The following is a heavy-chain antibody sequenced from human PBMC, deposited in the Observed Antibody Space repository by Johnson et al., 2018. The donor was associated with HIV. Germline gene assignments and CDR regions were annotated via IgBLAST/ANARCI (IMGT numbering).Heavy chain of an antibody. D-gene: IGHD1-26*01. V-gene: IGHV3-30-3*01. CDR1: GFAFSNYA. Sequence: QVQLVESGGGVVQPGGSLRLSCAASGFAFSNYAMHWVRQAPGKGLEWMAIISYDGSNEYYADSVKGRFTISRDNSKNTLYLHMSSLRAEDTALYYCASDGWELLGVAAFDVWGQGTLVTVSS. J-gene: IGHJ3*01. CDR2: ISYDGSNE. CDR3: ASDGWELLGVAAFDV.